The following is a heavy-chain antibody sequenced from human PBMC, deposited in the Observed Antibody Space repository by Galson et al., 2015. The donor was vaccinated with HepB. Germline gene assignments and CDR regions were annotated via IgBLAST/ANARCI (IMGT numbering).Heavy chain of an antibody. D-gene: IGHD6-13*01. CDR2: INPGGSEK. CDR1: GFTFSRYW. Sequence: SLRLSCAASGFTFSRYWMIWVRQAPGKGLEWVANINPGGSEKYYVDSVKGRYTISRDNAKNSLYLQMDSLRADDTAIYYCARDIKPPGIFLDYWGQGILVTVSS. CDR3: ARDIKPPGIFLDY. J-gene: IGHJ4*02. V-gene: IGHV3-7*01.